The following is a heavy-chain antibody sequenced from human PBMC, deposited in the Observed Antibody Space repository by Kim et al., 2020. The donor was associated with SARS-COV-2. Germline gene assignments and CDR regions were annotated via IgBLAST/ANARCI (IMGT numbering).Heavy chain of an antibody. CDR3: AGPYYDILTGYYMSYYYGMDV. D-gene: IGHD3-9*01. V-gene: IGHV4-39*01. Sequence: SETLSLTCTVSGGSISSSSYYWGWIRQPPGKGLEWIGSIYYSGSTYYNPSLKSRVTISVDTSKNQFSLKLSSVTAADTAVYYCAGPYYDILTGYYMSYYYGMDVRGQGTTVTVSS. J-gene: IGHJ6*02. CDR2: IYYSGST. CDR1: GGSISSSSYY.